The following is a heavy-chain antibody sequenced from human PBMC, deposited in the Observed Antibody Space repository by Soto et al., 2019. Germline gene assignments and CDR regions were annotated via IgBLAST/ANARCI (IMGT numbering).Heavy chain of an antibody. Sequence: ASVKVSCKVSGDTLTELSIHWVRQAPGKGLEWMGRFDPEDDEIVYAQKFQGRVTVTEDTSTDTSYMEVTSLTSEDTAVYYCATERLGFCDSDNCYRHYFDSWGQGTLVTVSS. V-gene: IGHV1-24*01. D-gene: IGHD2-21*02. CDR1: GDTLTELS. CDR3: ATERLGFCDSDNCYRHYFDS. CDR2: FDPEDDEI. J-gene: IGHJ4*02.